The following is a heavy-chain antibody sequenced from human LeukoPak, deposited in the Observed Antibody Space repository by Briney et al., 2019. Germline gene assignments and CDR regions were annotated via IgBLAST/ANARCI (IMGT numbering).Heavy chain of an antibody. V-gene: IGHV1-18*01. Sequence: ASVKVSCKASGYTFTSYGISRVRQAPGQGLEWMGWISAYNGNTNYAQKLQGRVTMTTDTSTSTAYMELRSLRSDDTAVYYCAREYYYDSSGYYYFDYWGQGTLVTVSS. CDR2: ISAYNGNT. D-gene: IGHD3-22*01. CDR3: AREYYYDSSGYYYFDY. CDR1: GYTFTSYG. J-gene: IGHJ4*02.